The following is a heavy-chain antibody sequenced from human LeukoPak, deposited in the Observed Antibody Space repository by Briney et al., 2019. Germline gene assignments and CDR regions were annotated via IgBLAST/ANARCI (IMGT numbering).Heavy chain of an antibody. CDR2: IWYDGSNK. J-gene: IGHJ4*02. D-gene: IGHD6-19*01. CDR3: ARDQGTSGGWPAVGRMGYFDY. V-gene: IGHV3-33*01. Sequence: PGGSLRLSCAASRFIFSSSGMHWVRQTPGKGLEWVGIIWYDGSNKYYADSVKGRFTISRDNAKNTVYLQMNSLRVEDTAVYYCARDQGTSGGWPAVGRMGYFDYWGQGTLVTVSS. CDR1: RFIFSSSG.